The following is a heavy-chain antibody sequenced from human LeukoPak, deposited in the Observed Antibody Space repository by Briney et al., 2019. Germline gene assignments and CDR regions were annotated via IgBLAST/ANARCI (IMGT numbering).Heavy chain of an antibody. Sequence: TSETLSLTCTVSGGSISSNYWSWIRQPPGKGLEWMGYIYYSGSTNYNPSLKSRVTISGDTSKNQFYLKLSSAHSADMAFYYCARLRDGYNLFQHWGQGTLVTVSS. J-gene: IGHJ1*01. V-gene: IGHV4-59*08. D-gene: IGHD5-24*01. CDR3: ARLRDGYNLFQH. CDR1: GGSISSNY. CDR2: IYYSGST.